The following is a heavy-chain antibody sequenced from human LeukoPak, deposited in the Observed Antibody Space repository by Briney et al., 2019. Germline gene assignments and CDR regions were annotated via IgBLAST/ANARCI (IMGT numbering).Heavy chain of an antibody. CDR2: ISGSGSAI. CDR3: ARRAGAYSHPYDY. CDR1: GFTFNSFD. J-gene: IGHJ4*02. V-gene: IGHV3-48*03. Sequence: GGSLRLSCAASGFTFNSFDMNWVRQAPGKGLEWISYISGSGSAIFYADSVRGRFTISRDYAKNSLDLQMHSLRADDTAVYYCARRAGAYSHPYDYWGQGTLVTVSS. D-gene: IGHD4/OR15-4a*01.